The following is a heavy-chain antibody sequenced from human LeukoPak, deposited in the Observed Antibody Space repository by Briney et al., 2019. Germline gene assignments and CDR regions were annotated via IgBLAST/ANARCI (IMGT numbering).Heavy chain of an antibody. V-gene: IGHV3-33*01. CDR2: VWYDGSKK. CDR3: ARENEIIPSYYFDY. J-gene: IGHJ4*02. CDR1: GSPFSSHA. D-gene: IGHD3-16*01. Sequence: GGSLRLSCVASGSPFSSHAMHWVRQAPGKGLEWVAVVWYDGSKKYYADSVKGRFTISRDDSKNTLSLQMNSLRAEDTAVYYCARENEIIPSYYFDYWGQGILVAVSS.